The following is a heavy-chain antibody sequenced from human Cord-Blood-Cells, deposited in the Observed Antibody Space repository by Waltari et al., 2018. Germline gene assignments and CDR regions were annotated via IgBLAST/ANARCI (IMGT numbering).Heavy chain of an antibody. V-gene: IGHV1-69*01. CDR1: GGTFSSHA. J-gene: IGHJ4*02. CDR2: IIPIFGTA. Sequence: QVQLVQSGAEVKNPGSSVKASCKASGGTFSSHAISWVGPAPGQGLEWMGGIIPIFGTANYAQKLQGRVTITADESTSTAYMELSSLRSEDTAVYYCARGYSGSPYYFDYWGQGTLVTVSS. D-gene: IGHD1-26*01. CDR3: ARGYSGSPYYFDY.